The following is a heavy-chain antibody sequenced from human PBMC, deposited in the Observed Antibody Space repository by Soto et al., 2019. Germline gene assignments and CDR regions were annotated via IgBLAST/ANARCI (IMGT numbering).Heavy chain of an antibody. J-gene: IGHJ4*02. CDR1: GGSISSDY. CDR2: IYTSGST. D-gene: IGHD6-6*01. Sequence: SETLSLTCTVSGGSISSDYWSWIRQPAGKVLEWIGRIYTSGSTNYNPSLKSRVTMSVDTSKNQFSLKLSSVTAADTAVYYCASFSLYSSSDHDYWGQGTLVNVSS. CDR3: ASFSLYSSSDHDY. V-gene: IGHV4-4*07.